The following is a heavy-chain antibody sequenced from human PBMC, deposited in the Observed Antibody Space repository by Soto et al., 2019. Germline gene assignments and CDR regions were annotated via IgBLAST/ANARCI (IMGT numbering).Heavy chain of an antibody. J-gene: IGHJ4*02. D-gene: IGHD3-16*01. Sequence: SGTTLVNPTHTRTLTCTVSGFSVSARGVGVGWIRQPPGKALEWLGIIYWNDDKRYSPSLKSRLTITKDTSKNQVVLTMTNMDHVDTATYYCAHSPWGAAHDYRGQGTPVTVSS. V-gene: IGHV2-5*01. CDR1: GFSVSARGVG. CDR3: AHSPWGAAHDY. CDR2: IYWNDDK.